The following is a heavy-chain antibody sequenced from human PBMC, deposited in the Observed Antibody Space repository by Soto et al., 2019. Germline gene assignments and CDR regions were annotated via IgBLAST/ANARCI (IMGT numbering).Heavy chain of an antibody. CDR2: ISGSGGST. V-gene: IGHV3-23*01. Sequence: EVQLLESGGGLVQPGGSLRLSCAASGFTFSSYAMSWVRQAPGKGLEWVSAISGSGGSTYYADSVKGRFTISRDNSKNTLYLQMNCLRAEDTAVYYCAKDRVITFGGVMPLTFGYWGQGTLVTVSS. CDR1: GFTFSSYA. CDR3: AKDRVITFGGVMPLTFGY. J-gene: IGHJ4*02. D-gene: IGHD3-16*01.